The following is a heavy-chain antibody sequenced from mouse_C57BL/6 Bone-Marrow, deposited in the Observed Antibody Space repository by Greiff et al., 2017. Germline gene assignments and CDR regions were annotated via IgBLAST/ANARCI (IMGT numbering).Heavy chain of an antibody. CDR1: GYTFTSYW. D-gene: IGHD2-3*01. V-gene: IGHV1-5*01. Sequence: EVQRVESGTVLARPGASVKMSCKTSGYTFTSYWMHWVKQRPGQGLEWIGAIYPGNSDTSYNQKFKGKAKLTAVTSASTAYMELSSLTNEDSAVYYCTRSDGYYGVYAMDYWGQGTSVTVSS. J-gene: IGHJ4*01. CDR2: IYPGNSDT. CDR3: TRSDGYYGVYAMDY.